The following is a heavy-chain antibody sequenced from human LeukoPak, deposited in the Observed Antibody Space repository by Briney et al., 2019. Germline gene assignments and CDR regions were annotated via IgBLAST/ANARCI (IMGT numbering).Heavy chain of an antibody. J-gene: IGHJ4*02. CDR1: GGSISRYY. Sequence: SETLSLTCTVSGGSISRYYWSWIRQPPGKGPEWIAYIYYSGITNYTPSLKSRVTISVDTSKNQFSLKLSSVTAADTAVYYCAREVNCGGDCYWVDYWGQGTLVTVSS. V-gene: IGHV4-59*01. CDR3: AREVNCGGDCYWVDY. D-gene: IGHD2-21*02. CDR2: IYYSGIT.